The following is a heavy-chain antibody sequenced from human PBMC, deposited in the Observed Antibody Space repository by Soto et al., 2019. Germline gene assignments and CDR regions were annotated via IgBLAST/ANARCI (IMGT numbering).Heavy chain of an antibody. Sequence: QVQLQQWGAGPLKPSETLSLTCAVYGGSFSGYYWSWIRQPPGKGLEWIGEINHSGSTNYNPSLKSRVTISVDTSKNQFSLKLSSVTAADTAVYYCARAPLRTVVVPAAMAYFDYWGQGTLVTVSS. CDR2: INHSGST. D-gene: IGHD2-2*01. CDR1: GGSFSGYY. J-gene: IGHJ4*02. CDR3: ARAPLRTVVVPAAMAYFDY. V-gene: IGHV4-34*01.